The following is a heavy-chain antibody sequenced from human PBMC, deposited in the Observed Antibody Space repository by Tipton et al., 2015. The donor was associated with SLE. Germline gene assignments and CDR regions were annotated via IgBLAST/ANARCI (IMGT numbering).Heavy chain of an antibody. Sequence: SLRLSCAASGFTFDDYAMHWVRQAPGKGLEWVSGISWNSGSIGYADSVKGRFTISRDNAKNSLYLQMNSLRAEETALYYCAKDIGSSWDGWFDPWGQGTLVTVSS. CDR1: GFTFDDYA. J-gene: IGHJ5*02. CDR3: AKDIGSSWDGWFDP. D-gene: IGHD6-13*01. CDR2: ISWNSGSI. V-gene: IGHV3-9*01.